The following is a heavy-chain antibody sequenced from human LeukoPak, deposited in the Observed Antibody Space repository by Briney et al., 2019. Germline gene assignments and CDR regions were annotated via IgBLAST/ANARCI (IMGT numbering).Heavy chain of an antibody. D-gene: IGHD3-22*01. CDR1: GFTFSSYA. CDR2: ISGSGGST. Sequence: PGGSLRLSCAASGFTFSSYAMTWVRQAPGRGLEWVSAISGSGGSTYYADSAKGRFTISRDHSKNTLFMQMNSLRAEYTAVYYCAKDRTYYYDSGGYYSDYWGQGTLVTVSS. J-gene: IGHJ4*02. V-gene: IGHV3-23*01. CDR3: AKDRTYYYDSGGYYSDY.